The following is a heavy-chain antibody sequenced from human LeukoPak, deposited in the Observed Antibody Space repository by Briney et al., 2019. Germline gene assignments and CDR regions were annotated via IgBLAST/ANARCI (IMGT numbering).Heavy chain of an antibody. Sequence: GGSLRLSCVVSGFTFEDYAIHWVRQAPGKGLEWVSGISWNSGSIGYADFVKGRFTISRDNAKNSLYLQMNGLRVEDTALYYCAEDSLYDSSGYYFGPPDYWGQGTLVTVSS. D-gene: IGHD3-22*01. CDR2: ISWNSGSI. CDR3: AEDSLYDSSGYYFGPPDY. CDR1: GFTFEDYA. J-gene: IGHJ4*02. V-gene: IGHV3-9*01.